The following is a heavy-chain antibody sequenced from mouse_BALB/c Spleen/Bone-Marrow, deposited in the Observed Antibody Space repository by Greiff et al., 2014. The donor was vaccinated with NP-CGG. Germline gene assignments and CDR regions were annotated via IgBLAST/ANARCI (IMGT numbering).Heavy chain of an antibody. CDR1: GYTFTGYW. V-gene: IGHV1-87*01. CDR3: ARVFYDSTSAY. D-gene: IGHD1-1*01. J-gene: IGHJ2*01. CDR2: IYPGDGDT. Sequence: QVQLKESGAELARPGASVKLSCKASGYTFTGYWMQWVKQRPGQGLEWIGIIYPGDGDTRYTQKFKGKATLTADKSSSTAYMQLRNLASEDSAVYYCARVFYDSTSAYCGQGTTLTVSS.